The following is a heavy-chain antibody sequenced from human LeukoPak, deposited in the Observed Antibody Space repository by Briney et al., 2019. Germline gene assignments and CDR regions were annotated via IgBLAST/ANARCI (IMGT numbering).Heavy chain of an antibody. CDR1: EYTFTGYY. V-gene: IGHV1-2*02. CDR2: INPSNGET. J-gene: IGHJ1*01. CDR3: ARSQFRTTNSGAWGFQP. Sequence: ASVKVSCKASEYTFTGYYMHWVRQAPGQRLEWMAWINPSNGETKFAPRFQGRVTMTRDTSISTAYMELSRLRPDDTAIYYCARSQFRTTNSGAWGFQPWGQGTLVTVSS. D-gene: IGHD3-16*01.